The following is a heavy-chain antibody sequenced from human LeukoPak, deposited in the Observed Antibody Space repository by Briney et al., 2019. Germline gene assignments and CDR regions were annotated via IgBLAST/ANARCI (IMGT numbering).Heavy chain of an antibody. CDR2: IKYDGSEK. D-gene: IGHD3-3*01. V-gene: IGHV3-7*01. J-gene: IGHJ4*02. CDR1: GFNYSAYN. CDR3: ARDGTREWPIGY. Sequence: GSLRLSCAASGFNYSAYNMNWVRQAPGKGLEWVANIKYDGSEKYYVDSVKGRFTISRDNAKNSLYLQMNSLRADDTAVYYCARDGTREWPIGYWGQGTLVTVSS.